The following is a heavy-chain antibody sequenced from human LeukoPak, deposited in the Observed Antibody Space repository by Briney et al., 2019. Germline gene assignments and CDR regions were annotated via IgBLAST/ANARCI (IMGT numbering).Heavy chain of an antibody. V-gene: IGHV4-39*07. D-gene: IGHD4-11*01. J-gene: IGHJ6*02. CDR3: AREPTTVTGYYYYGMDV. Sequence: SETLSLTCTVSGGSISSSYYYWGWIRQPPGKGLEWIGSIYSSGSTYYNPSLKSRVTISVDTSKNQFSLKLSSVTAADTAVYYCAREPTTVTGYYYYGMDVWGQGTTVTVS. CDR1: GGSISSSYYY. CDR2: IYSSGST.